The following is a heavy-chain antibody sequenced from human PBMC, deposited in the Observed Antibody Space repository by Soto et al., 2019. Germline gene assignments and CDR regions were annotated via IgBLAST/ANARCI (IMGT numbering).Heavy chain of an antibody. CDR1: GYTFTSYG. Sequence: ASVKVSCKASGYTFTSYGISWVRQAPGQGLEWMGWISAYNGNTNYAQKLQGRVTMTTDTSTSTAYIELRSLRSDDTAVYYCARGGWDYDFWRGLGYYYYYMDVWGKGTTVTVSS. V-gene: IGHV1-18*01. CDR3: ARGGWDYDFWRGLGYYYYYMDV. CDR2: ISAYNGNT. J-gene: IGHJ6*03. D-gene: IGHD3-3*01.